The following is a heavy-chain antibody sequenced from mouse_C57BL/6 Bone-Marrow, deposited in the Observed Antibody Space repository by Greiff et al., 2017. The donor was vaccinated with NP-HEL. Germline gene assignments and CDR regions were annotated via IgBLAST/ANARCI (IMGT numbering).Heavy chain of an antibody. V-gene: IGHV14-4*01. CDR2: IDPENGDT. CDR1: GFNIKDDY. Sequence: EVQLQQSGAELVRPGASVKLSCTASGFNIKDDYMHWVKQRPEQGLEWIGWIDPENGDTEYASKFQGKATITADTSSNAAYLQLSSLTSEDTAVYYCTTGYGYDSYYFEYWGQGTTLPVSS. CDR3: TTGYGYDSYYFEY. J-gene: IGHJ2*01. D-gene: IGHD2-2*01.